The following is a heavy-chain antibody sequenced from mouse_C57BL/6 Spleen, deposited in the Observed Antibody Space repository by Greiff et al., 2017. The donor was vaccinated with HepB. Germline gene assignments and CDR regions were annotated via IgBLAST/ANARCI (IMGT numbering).Heavy chain of an antibody. D-gene: IGHD1-1*02. V-gene: IGHV5-4*03. J-gene: IGHJ2*01. Sequence: EVMLVESGGGLVKPGGSLKLSCAASGFTFSSYAMSWVRQTPEKRLEWVATISDGGSYTYYPDNVKGRFTISRDNAKNNLYLQMSHLKSEDTALYYCARSVYGPFDYWGQGTTLTVSS. CDR3: ARSVYGPFDY. CDR2: ISDGGSYT. CDR1: GFTFSSYA.